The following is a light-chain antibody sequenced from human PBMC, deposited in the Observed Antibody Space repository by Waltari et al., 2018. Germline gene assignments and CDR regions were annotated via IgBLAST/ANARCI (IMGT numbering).Light chain of an antibody. CDR1: QTISSY. CDR2: ATS. V-gene: IGKV1-39*01. Sequence: DIQMTQSPSTLSASVGDRVTITCRANQTISSYFNWYQQQPGKAPRLLIYATSSLQSGVPSRCSGSRSGTDFTLTISSLHPEDFATDYCQQSYSSPPFIFGPGTKVDIK. J-gene: IGKJ3*01. CDR3: QQSYSSPPFI.